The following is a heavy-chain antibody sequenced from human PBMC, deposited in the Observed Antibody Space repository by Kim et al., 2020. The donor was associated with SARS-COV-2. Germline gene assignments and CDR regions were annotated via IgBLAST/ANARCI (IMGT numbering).Heavy chain of an antibody. CDR2: VNHSGIT. CDR1: GGSFSAYS. Sequence: SETLSLTCAVYGGSFSAYSWIWIRQAPGKGLEWIGEVNHSGITKYHPSLKSRVTITVDTSKNQFSLKLPSVTAADTAVFYCASGRAGVVPSPMMGLGPYYYYYGMDVWGQGTTVTVS. CDR3: ASGRAGVVPSPMMGLGPYYYYYGMDV. D-gene: IGHD3-3*01. J-gene: IGHJ6*02. V-gene: IGHV4-34*01.